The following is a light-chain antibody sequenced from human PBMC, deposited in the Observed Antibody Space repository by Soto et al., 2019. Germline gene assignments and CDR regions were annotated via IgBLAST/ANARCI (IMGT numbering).Light chain of an antibody. Sequence: EIVLTQSPGTLSLSPGERATLSCRASQSVSSSYLAWYQQKPGQAPRLLIYGASSRATGIPDRFSGSGSGTDFTLTISRLEPEDFATYYCQQSYSRPLTFGPGTKVDIK. V-gene: IGKV3-20*01. CDR3: QQSYSRPLT. CDR1: QSVSSSY. J-gene: IGKJ3*01. CDR2: GAS.